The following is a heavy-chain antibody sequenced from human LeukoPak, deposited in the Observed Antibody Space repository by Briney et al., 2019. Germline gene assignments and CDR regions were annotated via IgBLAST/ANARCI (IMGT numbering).Heavy chain of an antibody. Sequence: HTGGSLRLSCAASGFTFDDYAMHWVRQAPGQGLEWVSGISWNSGSIGYADSVRGRFTISRDNAKNSLYLQMNSLRAEDTALYYCAKASSDSGYDIYYYYGMDVWGQGTTVTVSS. V-gene: IGHV3-9*01. D-gene: IGHD5-12*01. CDR3: AKASSDSGYDIYYYYGMDV. CDR2: ISWNSGSI. J-gene: IGHJ6*02. CDR1: GFTFDDYA.